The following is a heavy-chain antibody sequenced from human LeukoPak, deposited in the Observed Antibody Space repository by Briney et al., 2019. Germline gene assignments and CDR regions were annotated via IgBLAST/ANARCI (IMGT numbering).Heavy chain of an antibody. CDR1: GGTFSSYA. Sequence: ASVKVSCKASGGTFSSYAISWVRQAPGQGLEWMGWISAYNGNTNYAQKLQGRVTMTTDTSTSTAYMELRSLRSDDTAVYYCARVPDYYDSSGYYHDAFDIWGQGTMVTVSS. V-gene: IGHV1-18*01. D-gene: IGHD3-22*01. CDR2: ISAYNGNT. CDR3: ARVPDYYDSSGYYHDAFDI. J-gene: IGHJ3*02.